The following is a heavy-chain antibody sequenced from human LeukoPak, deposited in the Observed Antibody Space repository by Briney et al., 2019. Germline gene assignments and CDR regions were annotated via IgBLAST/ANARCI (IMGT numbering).Heavy chain of an antibody. J-gene: IGHJ5*02. D-gene: IGHD6-13*01. CDR2: IYHSGST. CDR3: ARDPAWAADSLHWVDP. CDR1: GYSISSGHY. Sequence: SETLSLTCTVSGYSISSGHYWGWIRQSPDKGLEWIGSIYHSGSTYYNPSLKSRVTISVDTSKNQYSLKLTSVTAADKAIYYCARDPAWAADSLHWVDPWGQGTRVTVSS. V-gene: IGHV4-38-2*02.